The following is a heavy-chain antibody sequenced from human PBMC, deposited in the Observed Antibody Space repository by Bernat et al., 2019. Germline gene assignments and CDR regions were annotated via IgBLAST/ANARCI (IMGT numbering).Heavy chain of an antibody. CDR3: ARDYYDILTAYPKYNWFDP. V-gene: IGHV1-3*01. J-gene: IGHJ5*02. CDR2: INAGNGNT. D-gene: IGHD3-9*01. Sequence: QVQLVQSGAEVKKPGAPVKVSCKASGYTFTSYAMHWVRQAPGQRLEWMGWINAGNGNTKYSQKFQGRVTITRDTSASTAYMELSSLRSEDTAVYYCARDYYDILTAYPKYNWFDPWGQGTLVTVSS. CDR1: GYTFTSYA.